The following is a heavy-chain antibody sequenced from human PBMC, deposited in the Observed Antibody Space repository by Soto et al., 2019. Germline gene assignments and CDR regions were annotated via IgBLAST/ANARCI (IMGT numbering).Heavy chain of an antibody. D-gene: IGHD6-13*01. CDR3: ARVGIAAAAFDP. J-gene: IGHJ5*02. V-gene: IGHV3-21*01. Sequence: GGSLRLSCAASGFAFSSYSMNWVRQAPGKGLEWVSSISSSSSYIYYADSVKGRFTISRDNAKNSLYLQMNSLRAEDTAVYYCARVGIAAAAFDPWGQGTLVTVSS. CDR2: ISSSSSYI. CDR1: GFAFSSYS.